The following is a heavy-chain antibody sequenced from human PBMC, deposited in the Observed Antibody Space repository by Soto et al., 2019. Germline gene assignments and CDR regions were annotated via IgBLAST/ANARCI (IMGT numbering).Heavy chain of an antibody. D-gene: IGHD5-12*01. CDR1: GGSFSGYY. CDR2: INHSGST. J-gene: IGHJ4*02. V-gene: IGHV4-34*01. CDR3: ARGALYSGFNRVFDY. Sequence: PSETLSLTCAVYGGSFSGYYWSWIRQPPGKGLEWIGEINHSGSTNYNPSLKSRVTISVDTSKNQFSLKLSSVTAADTAVYYCARGALYSGFNRVFDYWGQGTLVTVSS.